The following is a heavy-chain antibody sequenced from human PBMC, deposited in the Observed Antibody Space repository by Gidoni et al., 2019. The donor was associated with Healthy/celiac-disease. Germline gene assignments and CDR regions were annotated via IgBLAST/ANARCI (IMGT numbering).Heavy chain of an antibody. CDR2: IDWDYDT. CDR3: ARITVRGYYFDY. V-gene: IGHV2-70*15. CDR1: GFSLSNSGLC. D-gene: IGHD4-4*01. Sequence: QVTLRESGPALVKPTQTITLTCTFSGFSLSNSGLCVSWIRQTPGKALEWLARIDWDYDTYYSTSLKTSLTISKDTSKNQGVLTMTNMDPVDTATYYCARITVRGYYFDYWGQGTLVTVSS. J-gene: IGHJ4*02.